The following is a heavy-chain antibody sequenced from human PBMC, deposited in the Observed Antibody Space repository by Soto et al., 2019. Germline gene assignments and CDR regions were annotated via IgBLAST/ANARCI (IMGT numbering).Heavy chain of an antibody. J-gene: IGHJ6*03. V-gene: IGHV3-48*01. D-gene: IGHD2-21*01. CDR3: ARGTYDYYYMDV. CDR1: GFTFKTYT. CDR2: ISAGSGTI. Sequence: GGSLRLSCLASGFTFKTYTMNWVRQAPGGGRKGISNISAGSGTIYYANSVKGRFTISSDNAESSLYLQMDSLRVEDTAVYYCARGTYDYYYMDVWGKGTSVTVSS.